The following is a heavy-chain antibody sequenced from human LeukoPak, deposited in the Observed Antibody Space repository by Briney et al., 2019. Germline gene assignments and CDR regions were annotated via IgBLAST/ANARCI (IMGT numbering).Heavy chain of an antibody. CDR1: GGSISTNY. J-gene: IGHJ4*02. V-gene: IGHV4-4*07. D-gene: IGHD3-22*01. CDR2: IYNSGNT. Sequence: SETLSLTCTVSGGSISTNYWSWIRQPAGKGLEWIGRIYNSGNTNYSPSLESRVTMSADTSKNQFSLKLSSATAADTAVYYCARGTFDSSGYYLFDYWGQGTLVTVSS. CDR3: ARGTFDSSGYYLFDY.